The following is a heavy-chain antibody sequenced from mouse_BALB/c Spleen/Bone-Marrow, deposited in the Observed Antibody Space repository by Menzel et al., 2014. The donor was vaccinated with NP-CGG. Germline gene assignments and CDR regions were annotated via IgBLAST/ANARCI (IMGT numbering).Heavy chain of an antibody. CDR1: GYVFTDYW. V-gene: IGHV1-80*01. Sequence: QVQLQQSGAELVRPGSSMKISCKASGYVFTDYWMNWLRQRPGQGLEWIGQIFPVNADTNYKANFKDKVTLTADKSSTTAYMQLNSLTSEDSAVYFCARFATGSFAYWGQGTLVTVSA. CDR2: IFPVNADT. CDR3: ARFATGSFAY. J-gene: IGHJ3*01. D-gene: IGHD1-1*01.